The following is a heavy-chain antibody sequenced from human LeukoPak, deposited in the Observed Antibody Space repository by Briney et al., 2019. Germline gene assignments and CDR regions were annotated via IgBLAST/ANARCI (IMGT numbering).Heavy chain of an antibody. J-gene: IGHJ6*03. V-gene: IGHV3-48*01. Sequence: HPGGSLRLSCAASGFTFSSYTMNWVRQPPGKGLEWVSNIGTSSTTIYYADSVKGRFTISRDNAKNSLYLQMNSPRADDTAVYYCARFAAGGSYYYYMDVWGKGTTVTVSS. CDR2: IGTSSTTI. CDR1: GFTFSSYT. D-gene: IGHD6-25*01. CDR3: ARFAAGGSYYYYMDV.